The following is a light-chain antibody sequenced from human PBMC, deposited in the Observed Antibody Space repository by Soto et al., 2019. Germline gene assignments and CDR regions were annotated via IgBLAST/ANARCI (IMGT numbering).Light chain of an antibody. V-gene: IGLV2-14*01. CDR3: NSFTSRNTLV. Sequence: QSALTQPASVSGSPGQSITISCTGTSSDIGAYNFVSWYQQHPGKVPKVIIYEVSNRPSGVPDRFSGSKSGNTASLTISGLQADDEADCYCNSFTSRNTLVFGGGTKVTVL. CDR2: EVS. CDR1: SSDIGAYNF. J-gene: IGLJ3*02.